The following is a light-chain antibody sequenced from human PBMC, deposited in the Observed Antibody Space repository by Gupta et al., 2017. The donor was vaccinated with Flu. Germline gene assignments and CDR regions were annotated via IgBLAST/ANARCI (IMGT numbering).Light chain of an antibody. J-gene: IGKJ4*01. V-gene: IGKV4-1*01. CDR2: WES. Sequence: NCKSSHRFLSSSNNKKYLSWYRQRPGQPPELLIYWESTRASGVPDRFSGSGSGTDFTLTISSLQAEDVAVYYCQQYYFTPPTFGGGTKVEIE. CDR1: HRFLSSSNNKKY. CDR3: QQYYFTPPT.